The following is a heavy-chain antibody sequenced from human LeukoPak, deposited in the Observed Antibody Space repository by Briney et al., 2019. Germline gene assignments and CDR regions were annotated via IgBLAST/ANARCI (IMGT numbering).Heavy chain of an antibody. V-gene: IGHV3-30-3*02. CDR1: GFTFSTYS. CDR2: ISSDGSIT. Sequence: GGSLRLSCAASGFTFSTYSMHWVRQAPGKGLEWVAVISSDGSITSYGDSVKGRFTISRDNAKNTLYLQMSSLRAEDTAVYYCAKRGADHGGNSALVVFDIWGQGTMVTVSS. J-gene: IGHJ3*02. D-gene: IGHD4-23*01. CDR3: AKRGADHGGNSALVVFDI.